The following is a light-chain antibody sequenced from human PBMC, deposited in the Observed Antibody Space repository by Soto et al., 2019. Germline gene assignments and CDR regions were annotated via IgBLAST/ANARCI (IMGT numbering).Light chain of an antibody. V-gene: IGLV1-44*01. CDR2: SNN. CDR1: SSNIKSNT. J-gene: IGLJ3*02. Sequence: QAVVTQPPSASGTPGQRVTISCYGSSSNIKSNTVSWYQHLPRTAPKLLIYSNNQRHSGVPDRFSGSKSGTSASLAISGLQSEDEADYYWAAWDDSLNGWVFGGGTKLTVL. CDR3: AAWDDSLNGWV.